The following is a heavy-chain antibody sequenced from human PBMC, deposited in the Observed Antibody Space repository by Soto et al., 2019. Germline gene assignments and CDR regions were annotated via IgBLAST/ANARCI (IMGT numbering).Heavy chain of an antibody. J-gene: IGHJ4*02. D-gene: IGHD3-22*01. CDR1: GYTFTSYY. CDR3: ARDFIDSYYYDSSGYHHTDY. V-gene: IGHV1-46*01. CDR2: INPSGGST. Sequence: ASVKVSCKASGYTFTSYYMHWVRQAPGQGLEWMGIINPSGGSTSYAQKFQGRVTMTRDTSTSTVYMELSSLRSEDTAVYYCARDFIDSYYYDSSGYHHTDYWGQGTLVTVSS.